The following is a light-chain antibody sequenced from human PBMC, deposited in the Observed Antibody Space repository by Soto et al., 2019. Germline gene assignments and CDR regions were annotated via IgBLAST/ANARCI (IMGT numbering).Light chain of an antibody. J-gene: IGKJ5*01. V-gene: IGKV3-11*01. CDR1: QSVSSY. Sequence: EIVLTQSPATLSLSPGERATLSCRASQSVSSYLAWYQQKPGQAPRLLIYDASNSATGIPARFSSSGSGTDFTLTISSLEPEDFAVYYCQRRSNCPDTFGQGTRLEIK. CDR3: QRRSNCPDT. CDR2: DAS.